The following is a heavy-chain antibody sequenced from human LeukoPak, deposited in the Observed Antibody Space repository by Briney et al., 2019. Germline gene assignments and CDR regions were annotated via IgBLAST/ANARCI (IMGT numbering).Heavy chain of an antibody. CDR3: ARTQWELRNNWFDP. V-gene: IGHV4-59*01. Sequence: SETLSLTCTVSDGSISSYYWSWIRQPPGKGLEWIGYIYYSGSTNYNPSLKSRVTISVDTSKNQFSLKLSSVTAADTAVYYCARTQWELRNNWFDPWGQGTLVTVSS. CDR2: IYYSGST. D-gene: IGHD1-26*01. J-gene: IGHJ5*02. CDR1: DGSISSYY.